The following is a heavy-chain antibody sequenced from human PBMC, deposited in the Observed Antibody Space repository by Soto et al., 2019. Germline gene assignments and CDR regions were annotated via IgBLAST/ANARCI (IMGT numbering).Heavy chain of an antibody. D-gene: IGHD5-18*01. J-gene: IGHJ4*02. CDR1: GFTFSSYA. Sequence: EVQLLESGGGLVQPGGSLRLSCAASGFTFSSYAMSWVRQAPGKGLEWVSAISGSGGSTYYADSVKGRFTISRDNSKNTLYLKMNSLRAEDTAVYYCAKDPRVTNGEANWGQGTLVTVSS. CDR3: AKDPRVTNGEAN. V-gene: IGHV3-23*01. CDR2: ISGSGGST.